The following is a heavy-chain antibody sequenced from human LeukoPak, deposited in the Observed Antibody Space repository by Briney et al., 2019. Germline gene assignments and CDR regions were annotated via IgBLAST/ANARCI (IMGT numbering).Heavy chain of an antibody. J-gene: IGHJ6*03. Sequence: ASVKVSCKASGYTFTGYYMHWVRQAPGQRLEWMGWINAGNGNTKYSQEFQGRVTITRDTSASTAYMELSSLRSEDMAVYYCARGSAAAGTYYYMDVWGKGTTVTVSS. D-gene: IGHD6-13*01. V-gene: IGHV1-3*03. CDR1: GYTFTGYY. CDR3: ARGSAAAGTYYYMDV. CDR2: INAGNGNT.